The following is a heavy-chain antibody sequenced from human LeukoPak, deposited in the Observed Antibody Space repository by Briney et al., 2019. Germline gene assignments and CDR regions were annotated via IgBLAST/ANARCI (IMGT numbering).Heavy chain of an antibody. D-gene: IGHD1-26*01. CDR2: IRYDGSNK. V-gene: IGHV3-30*02. CDR3: AKDPRARSGSYYDY. Sequence: GGSLRLSCAASGFTFSSYGMHWVRQAPGEGLEWVAFIRYDGSNKYYADSVKGRFTISRDNSKNTLFLQMNSLRAEDTAVYYCAKDPRARSGSYYDYWGQGTLVTVSS. CDR1: GFTFSSYG. J-gene: IGHJ4*02.